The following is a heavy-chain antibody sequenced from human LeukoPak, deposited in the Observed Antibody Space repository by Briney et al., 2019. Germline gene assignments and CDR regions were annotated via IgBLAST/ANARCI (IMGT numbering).Heavy chain of an antibody. J-gene: IGHJ4*02. Sequence: ASLKVSCKVSGYSLTELSMQWVRQAPGKGLEWMGGFDPEDGETIYAEKFQGRVTMTEDTSTDTAYMELSSLRSEDTAVYYCAADRADFDSSGYALDYWGQGTLVTVSS. D-gene: IGHD3-22*01. CDR3: AADRADFDSSGYALDY. CDR2: FDPEDGET. CDR1: GYSLTELS. V-gene: IGHV1-24*01.